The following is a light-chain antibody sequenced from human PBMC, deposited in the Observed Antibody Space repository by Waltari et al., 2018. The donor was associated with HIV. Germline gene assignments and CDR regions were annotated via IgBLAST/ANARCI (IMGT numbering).Light chain of an antibody. V-gene: IGLV3-21*02. Sequence: SYVLTQPPSVSVAPGQPARITCGGHKIRSKSVHWYQQKPGQAPVLAAYDDTDRPSGIPERFTGSNSGNTATLAISRVEAGDEADYYCQVWDSSIEVVFGGGTKLTVL. CDR1: KIRSKS. CDR2: DDT. CDR3: QVWDSSIEVV. J-gene: IGLJ3*02.